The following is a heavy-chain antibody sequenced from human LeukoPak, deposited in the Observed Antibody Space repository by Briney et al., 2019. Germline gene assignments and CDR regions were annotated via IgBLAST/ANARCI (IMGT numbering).Heavy chain of an antibody. D-gene: IGHD3-9*01. J-gene: IGHJ4*02. Sequence: SETLSPTCTGSGGSISSSSYYGGWIRQPPGKGLEWIGSIYYSGSTYYNPSLKSRVTISVDTSKNQFSLKLSSVTAADTAVYYCARDSKDLTGRYFDWLTVDYWGQGTLVTVSS. CDR3: ARDSKDLTGRYFDWLTVDY. CDR1: GGSISSSSYY. V-gene: IGHV4-39*07. CDR2: IYYSGST.